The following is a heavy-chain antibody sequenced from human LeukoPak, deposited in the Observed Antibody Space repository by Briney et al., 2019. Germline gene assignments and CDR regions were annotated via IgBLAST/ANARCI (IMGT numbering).Heavy chain of an antibody. V-gene: IGHV4-38-2*02. J-gene: IGHJ4*02. D-gene: IGHD6-6*01. CDR2: IYHSGST. Sequence: SETLSLTCTVSGYSISSGYYWGWIRQPPGKGLEWIGSIYHSGSTYFNPSLKSRVTISVDTSKNQFSLKLSSVTAADTAVYYCARVIAARPTYFDYWGQGTLVTVSS. CDR1: GYSISSGYY. CDR3: ARVIAARPTYFDY.